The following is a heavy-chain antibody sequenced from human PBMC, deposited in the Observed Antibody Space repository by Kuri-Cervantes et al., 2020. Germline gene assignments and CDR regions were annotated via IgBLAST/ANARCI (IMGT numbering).Heavy chain of an antibody. CDR2: ISYDGKHK. CDR3: TKLPEPTVTTSFDR. J-gene: IGHJ4*02. V-gene: IGHV3-33*05. CDR1: GFTFSAYA. Sequence: GESLKISCSASGFTFSAYAMHWVRQVPGKGLEWVAVISYDGKHKYYGDSMKGRVIISRDNSKNTLYLQMNSLKTEDTAIYYCTKLPEPTVTTSFDRWGQGTLVTVSS. D-gene: IGHD4-17*01.